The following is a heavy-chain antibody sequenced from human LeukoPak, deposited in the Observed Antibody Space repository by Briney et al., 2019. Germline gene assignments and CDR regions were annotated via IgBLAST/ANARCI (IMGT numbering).Heavy chain of an antibody. V-gene: IGHV3-33*01. J-gene: IGHJ4*02. D-gene: IGHD1-26*01. Sequence: GGSLRLSCAASGFTFSSYGMHWVRQAPGKGLEWVAVIWYDGSNKYYADSVKGRFTISRDNSKNTLYLQMNSLRAEDTAVYYCARRPHSGSLDFWGQGFLVTVSS. CDR3: ARRPHSGSLDF. CDR1: GFTFSSYG. CDR2: IWYDGSNK.